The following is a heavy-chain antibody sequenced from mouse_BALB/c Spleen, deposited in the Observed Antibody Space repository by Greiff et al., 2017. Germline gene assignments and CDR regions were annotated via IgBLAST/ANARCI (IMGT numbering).Heavy chain of an antibody. CDR2: IWGDGST. J-gene: IGHJ3*01. CDR1: GFSLTGYG. D-gene: IGHD1-1*01. CDR3: AGRGYYGSSPFAY. Sequence: VQRVESGPGLVAPSQSLSITCTVSGFSLTGYGVNWVRQPPGKGLEWLGMIWGDGSTDYNSALKSRLSISKDNSKSQVFLKMNSLQTDDTARYYCAGRGYYGSSPFAYWGQGTLVTVSA. V-gene: IGHV2-6-7*01.